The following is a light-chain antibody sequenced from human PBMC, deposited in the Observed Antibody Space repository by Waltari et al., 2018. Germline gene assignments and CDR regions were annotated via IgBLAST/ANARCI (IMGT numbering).Light chain of an antibody. CDR2: DAS. Sequence: DIQLTQSPSSLSASVGDTVTISCRASQDISTDLDWFQQIPGKAPNLLIYDASTLESGFPFRFSGSGSGTEFTLTISSLRPEDFAIYYCLQYNTYPFTFGPGTKLDIK. V-gene: IGKV1-17*01. CDR3: LQYNTYPFT. J-gene: IGKJ3*01. CDR1: QDISTD.